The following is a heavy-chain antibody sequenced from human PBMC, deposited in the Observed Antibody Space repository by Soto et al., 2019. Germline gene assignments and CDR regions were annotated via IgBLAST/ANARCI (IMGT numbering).Heavy chain of an antibody. V-gene: IGHV1-69*12. Sequence: QVQLVQSGAEVKKPGSSVKVSCKASGGTFSSYAISWVRQAPGQGLEWMGGIIPIFGTANYAQRVQGRVTITADESTSTDYMELSSLRSEDTAVYYCARVGCSGGSCPKNYYYGMDVWGQGTTVTVSS. J-gene: IGHJ6*02. D-gene: IGHD2-15*01. CDR1: GGTFSSYA. CDR2: IIPIFGTA. CDR3: ARVGCSGGSCPKNYYYGMDV.